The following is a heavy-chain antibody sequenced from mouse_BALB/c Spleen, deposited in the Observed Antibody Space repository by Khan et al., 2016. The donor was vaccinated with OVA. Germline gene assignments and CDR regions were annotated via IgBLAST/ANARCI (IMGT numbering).Heavy chain of an antibody. Sequence: DVQLVESGGDLMKPGGSLKLSCAASGFIFSSYSMSWVRQTPDKRLEWVATISSGGDYTYYPDNVKGRFTISRDNAKNTLYLQMNSLKSEDTAMYYCASHLTGSFAYWGQGTLVTVSA. CDR1: GFIFSSYS. CDR3: ASHLTGSFAY. CDR2: ISSGGDYT. J-gene: IGHJ3*01. D-gene: IGHD4-1*01. V-gene: IGHV5-6*01.